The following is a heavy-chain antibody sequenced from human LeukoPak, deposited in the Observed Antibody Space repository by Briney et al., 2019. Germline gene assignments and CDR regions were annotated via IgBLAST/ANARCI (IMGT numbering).Heavy chain of an antibody. CDR2: IYYSAST. Sequence: PSETLSLTCTVSGGSISSSSYYWGWIRQPPGKGLEWIGIIYYSASTYYNPSLKSRLTITVDTSKNQFSLNLSSVTAADTAIYYCARNSRHGYNPLYYWGQGTLVTVSS. J-gene: IGHJ4*02. CDR3: ARNSRHGYNPLYY. D-gene: IGHD5-24*01. CDR1: GGSISSSSYY. V-gene: IGHV4-39*01.